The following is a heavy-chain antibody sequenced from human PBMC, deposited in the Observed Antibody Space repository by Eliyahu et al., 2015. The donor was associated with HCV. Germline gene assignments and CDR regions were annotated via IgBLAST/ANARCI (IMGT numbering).Heavy chain of an antibody. CDR1: GFAFSDSA. Sequence: EVQLVESGGGLVQPGXSLXLSXXASGFAFSDSAMHWVRQAPGKGLEFVSGITGSGDSIDYANSVKGRFITSRDNSKNTLYLQMGSLRVEDMAVYYCARDTWGSYDYWGQGTQVTVSS. V-gene: IGHV3-64*01. CDR3: ARDTWGSYDY. J-gene: IGHJ4*02. D-gene: IGHD3-16*01. CDR2: ITGSGDSI.